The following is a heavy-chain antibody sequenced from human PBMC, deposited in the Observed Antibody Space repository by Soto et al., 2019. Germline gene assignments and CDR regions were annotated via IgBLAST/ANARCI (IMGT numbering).Heavy chain of an antibody. J-gene: IGHJ4*02. D-gene: IGHD5-12*01. CDR1: GASITSGGYY. V-gene: IGHV4-31*03. Sequence: QVQLQESGPGLVKPSQTLSLTCTVSGASITSGGYYWSWIRQHPGKGLEWIGYIYYSVTTYYNPSLKSRIIISVDTSKNQFSLNLSSVTAADTAVYCCARAENERAGIYRPPDYWGQGTLVTVSS. CDR3: ARAENERAGIYRPPDY. CDR2: IYYSVTT.